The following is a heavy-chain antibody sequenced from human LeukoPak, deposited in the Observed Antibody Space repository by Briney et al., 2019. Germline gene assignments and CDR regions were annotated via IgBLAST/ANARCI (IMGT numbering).Heavy chain of an antibody. J-gene: IGHJ4*02. Sequence: PSETLSLTCGVSGGSISNTNWWSWVRQPPGQGLEWIGEISLSGLTNYNPSLKSRVTVLLDKSKNHLSLNLTSVTAADTAVYYCSRENGAFSPFGYWGQGTLVTVPS. CDR3: SRENGAFSPFGY. D-gene: IGHD2-8*01. V-gene: IGHV4-4*02. CDR1: GGSISNTNW. CDR2: ISLSGLT.